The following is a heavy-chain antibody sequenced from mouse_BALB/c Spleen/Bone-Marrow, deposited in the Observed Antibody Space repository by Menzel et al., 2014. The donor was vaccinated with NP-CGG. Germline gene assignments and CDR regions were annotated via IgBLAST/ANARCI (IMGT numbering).Heavy chain of an antibody. V-gene: IGHV5-6-3*01. J-gene: IGHJ2*01. CDR3: ARGNYGNYVDYFDY. CDR1: GSTFSSYG. CDR2: INSNGGST. D-gene: IGHD2-1*01. Sequence: EVQVVESGGGLVQPGGSLKLSCAASGSTFSSYGMSWVRQTPDKRLELVASINSNGGSTYYPDSVKGRFTISRDNAKNTLSLQMSSLKSEDTAMYYCARGNYGNYVDYFDYWGQGTTLTVSS.